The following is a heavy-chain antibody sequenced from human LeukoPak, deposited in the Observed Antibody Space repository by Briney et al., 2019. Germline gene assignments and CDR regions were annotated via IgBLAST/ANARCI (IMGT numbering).Heavy chain of an antibody. D-gene: IGHD6-13*01. CDR3: AKDHFGQQLVDGYFDY. CDR1: GFTFSSYA. V-gene: IGHV3-23*01. CDR2: ISGSGGST. Sequence: GGSLRLSCAASGFTFSSYAMSWVRQAPGKGLEWVSAISGSGGSTYYADSVKGRFTISRDNSKNTLYLQMNSLRAEDTAVYYCAKDHFGQQLVDGYFDYWGQGTLVTVSS. J-gene: IGHJ4*02.